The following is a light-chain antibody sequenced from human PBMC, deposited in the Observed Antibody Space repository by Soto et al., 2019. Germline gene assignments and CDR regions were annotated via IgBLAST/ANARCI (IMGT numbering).Light chain of an antibody. V-gene: IGKV1-6*01. J-gene: IGKJ1*01. CDR3: LQDYNYPRT. Sequence: AIQMTQSPSSLSASVGDRVSITCRASQAIRDDLGWYQKKPGKAPNLLIYGASTLQSGVPSRFSGSGSGTDFTLTISSLQPEDFGSYYCLQDYNYPRTFGQGTKVEI. CDR1: QAIRDD. CDR2: GAS.